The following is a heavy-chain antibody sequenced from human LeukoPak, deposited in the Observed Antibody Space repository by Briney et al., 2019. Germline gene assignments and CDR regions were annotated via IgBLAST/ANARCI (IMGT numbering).Heavy chain of an antibody. CDR2: INSDGSST. CDR1: GFTFSSYW. D-gene: IGHD3-10*01. J-gene: IGHJ4*02. Sequence: QPGGSLRLSCAASGFTFSSYWMHWVRQAPGKGLVWVSRINSDGSSTSYADSVKGRFTISRDNAKNTLYLQMNSLRAEDTAVHYCARDLSHYGSGSYYDYFDYWGQGTLVTVSS. CDR3: ARDLSHYGSGSYYDYFDY. V-gene: IGHV3-74*01.